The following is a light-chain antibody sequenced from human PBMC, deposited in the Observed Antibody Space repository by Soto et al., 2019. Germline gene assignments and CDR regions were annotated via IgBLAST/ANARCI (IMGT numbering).Light chain of an antibody. CDR3: QQYDSSRL. V-gene: IGKV3-20*01. CDR2: GAS. Sequence: EIVLTQSPGTLSLSPGERATLSCRASQSVSSTYLAWYQQKTGQAPRLLIYGASSRATGIPDRFSGSGSGTDFTLTISRLEPEDFAVYYCQQYDSSRLFGGGTKVEIK. J-gene: IGKJ4*01. CDR1: QSVSSTY.